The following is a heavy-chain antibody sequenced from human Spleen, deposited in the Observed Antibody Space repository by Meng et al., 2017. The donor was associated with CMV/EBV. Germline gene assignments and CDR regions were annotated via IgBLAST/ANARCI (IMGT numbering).Heavy chain of an antibody. CDR2: IYWNDDK. D-gene: IGHD3-22*01. CDR3: AHSQGRSGYYHFEY. V-gene: IGHV2-5*01. Sequence: SGCSLSTSGGAVGWIRQPPGKALEWLSLIYWNDDKHYSPSLKSRLTITKDTSKNQVVLTMTNMDPVDTATYYCAHSQGRSGYYHFEYWGQGTLVTVSS. CDR1: GCSLSTSGGA. J-gene: IGHJ4*02.